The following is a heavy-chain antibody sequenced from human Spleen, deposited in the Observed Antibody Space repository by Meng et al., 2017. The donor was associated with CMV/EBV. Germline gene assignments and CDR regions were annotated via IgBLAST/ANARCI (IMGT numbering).Heavy chain of an antibody. J-gene: IGHJ5*02. D-gene: IGHD1-26*01. Sequence: GESLKISCKGSGYTFTNYWIGWVRQMPGTGKGLEWMGLIYPGDSQTRYSPAFQGQVTMSVDKSITTAYLQWSSLKASDTAMYYCARYSGSLLSSNWFDPWGQGTLVTVSS. CDR2: IYPGDSQT. CDR3: ARYSGSLLSSNWFDP. CDR1: GYTFTNYW. V-gene: IGHV5-51*01.